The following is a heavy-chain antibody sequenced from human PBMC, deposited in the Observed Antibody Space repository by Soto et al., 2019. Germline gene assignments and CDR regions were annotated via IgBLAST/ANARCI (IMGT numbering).Heavy chain of an antibody. CDR3: ARDNMHYYSTSEGYFYYGMDV. V-gene: IGHV1-46*01. Sequence: ASVKVSCKASGYTFTSYYMHWVRQAPGQGLEWREMINPNGGGTSYEQKFQGRVTMTRDTYTSTVHMEMSSLTSEDTAVYYCARDNMHYYSTSEGYFYYGMDVWG. CDR2: INPNGGGT. D-gene: IGHD3-10*01. J-gene: IGHJ6*02. CDR1: GYTFTSYY.